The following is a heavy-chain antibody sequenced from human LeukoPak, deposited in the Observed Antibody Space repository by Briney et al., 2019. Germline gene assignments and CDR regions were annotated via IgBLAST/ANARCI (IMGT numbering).Heavy chain of an antibody. V-gene: IGHV4-34*01. J-gene: IGHJ4*02. CDR1: GGSFSGYN. D-gene: IGHD6-19*01. CDR3: ARDSALAQAVMFDY. CDR2: INHLGNN. Sequence: SETLSLTCAVYGGSFSGYNWNWIRQAPGKGLEWIGEINHLGNNKKSPSLKGRVTLSVDTSKNQFSLKLTSVTAADTAVYYCARDSALAQAVMFDYWGQGTLVTVSS.